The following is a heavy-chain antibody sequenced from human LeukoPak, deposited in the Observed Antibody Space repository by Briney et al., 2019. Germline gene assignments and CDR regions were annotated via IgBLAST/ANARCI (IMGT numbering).Heavy chain of an antibody. Sequence: GGSLRLSCAASGFTVSSNYMTWVRQAPGKGLEWVSVIYSGGSTYYADSVKGRFSISRDNSKNTLYLQMNSLRAEDTAFYYCVRGAFGGAFDYWGQGTLVTVSS. CDR2: IYSGGST. J-gene: IGHJ4*02. CDR3: VRGAFGGAFDY. CDR1: GFTVSSNY. D-gene: IGHD3-16*01. V-gene: IGHV3-53*01.